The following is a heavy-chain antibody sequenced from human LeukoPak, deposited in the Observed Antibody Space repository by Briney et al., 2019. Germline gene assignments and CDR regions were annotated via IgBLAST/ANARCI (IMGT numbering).Heavy chain of an antibody. J-gene: IGHJ4*02. Sequence: GGSLRLSCAASGFTFSSSAMSWVRQAPGKGLEWVSGISGSGGSTYYADSVKGRFTMSRDNSKNTLYLQMNSLRAEDTALYYCAKRMAGYCSGGSCYFADYWGQGTLVTVSS. CDR3: AKRMAGYCSGGSCYFADY. CDR2: ISGSGGST. CDR1: GFTFSSSA. D-gene: IGHD2-15*01. V-gene: IGHV3-23*01.